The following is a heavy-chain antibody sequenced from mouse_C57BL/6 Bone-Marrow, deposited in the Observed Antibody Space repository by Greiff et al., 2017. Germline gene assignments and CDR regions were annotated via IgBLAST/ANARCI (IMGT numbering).Heavy chain of an antibody. CDR3: ARGGSYGGYDFDC. V-gene: IGHV1-47*01. Sequence: VQLQQSGAELVKPGASVKMSCKASGYTFTTSPIAWMKQNHGKSLEGIGKFHPYNDDTKSNEKFKGQATLTVEKSSSTVYLELSRLTSNDSAVXYCARGGSYGGYDFDCWGQGATLTGSS. J-gene: IGHJ2*01. CDR2: FHPYNDDT. D-gene: IGHD1-1*02. CDR1: GYTFTTSP.